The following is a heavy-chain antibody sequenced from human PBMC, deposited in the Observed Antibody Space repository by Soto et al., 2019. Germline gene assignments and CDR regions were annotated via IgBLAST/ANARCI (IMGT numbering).Heavy chain of an antibody. J-gene: IGHJ4*02. CDR3: ARDIGRDGYNYDY. V-gene: IGHV4-61*01. Sequence: PSETLSLTCTVSGGSVSSGSYYWSWIRQPPGKGLEWIGYIYYSGSTNYNPSLKSRVTISVDTSKNQFSLKLSSVTAADTAVYYCARDIGRDGYNYDYWGQGTLVTVS. CDR1: GGSVSSGSYY. D-gene: IGHD5-12*01. CDR2: IYYSGST.